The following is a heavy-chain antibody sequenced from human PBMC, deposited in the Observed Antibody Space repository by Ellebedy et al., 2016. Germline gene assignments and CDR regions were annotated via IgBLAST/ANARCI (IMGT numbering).Heavy chain of an antibody. Sequence: GESLKISXAASGFTFSSYAMSWVRQAPGKGLEWVSYISSSSSYTNYADSVKGRFTISRDNSKNTLYLQMNSLRAEDTAVYYCARVHSSGWYSYWGQGTLVTVSS. V-gene: IGHV3-21*05. J-gene: IGHJ4*02. CDR1: GFTFSSYA. CDR3: ARVHSSGWYSY. D-gene: IGHD6-19*01. CDR2: ISSSSSYT.